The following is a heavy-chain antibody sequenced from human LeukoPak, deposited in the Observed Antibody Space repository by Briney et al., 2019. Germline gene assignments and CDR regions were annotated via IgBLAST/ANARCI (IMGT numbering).Heavy chain of an antibody. Sequence: ASVKVSCKASGYTFRTYGISWVRQAPGQGLEWMGWISAYNGNTNYAQKLQGRVTMTRDTSTSTVYMELSSLRSEDTAVYYCARERRYDSSGYYYYYFDYWGQGTLVTVSS. D-gene: IGHD3-22*01. CDR2: ISAYNGNT. J-gene: IGHJ4*02. V-gene: IGHV1-18*01. CDR1: GYTFRTYG. CDR3: ARERRYDSSGYYYYYFDY.